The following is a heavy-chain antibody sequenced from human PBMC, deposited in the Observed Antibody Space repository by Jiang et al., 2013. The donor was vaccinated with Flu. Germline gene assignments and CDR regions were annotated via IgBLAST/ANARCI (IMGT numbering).Heavy chain of an antibody. Sequence: SLTCTVSGGSISSGGYYWSWIRQHPGKGLEWIGYIYYSGSTYYNPSLKSRVTISVDTSKNQFSLKLSSVTAADTAVYYCARVLYCSGGSCYSGSIDYWGQGTLVTVSS. CDR1: GGSISSGGYY. J-gene: IGHJ4*02. D-gene: IGHD2-15*01. CDR2: IYYSGST. CDR3: ARVLYCSGGSCYSGSIDY. V-gene: IGHV4-31*03.